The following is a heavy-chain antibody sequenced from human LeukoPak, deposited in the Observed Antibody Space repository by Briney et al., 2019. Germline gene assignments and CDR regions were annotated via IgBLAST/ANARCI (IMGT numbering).Heavy chain of an antibody. Sequence: SETLSLTCTVSGGSIRGYYWSWMRQPPGKGLEWIGYISYSGTTNYNPSLKSRVTISVDTSKNQFSLKLSSVTAADTAVYYCARDYSGSLTLFDYWGQGTLVTVSS. CDR2: ISYSGTT. V-gene: IGHV4-59*12. CDR3: ARDYSGSLTLFDY. J-gene: IGHJ4*02. D-gene: IGHD1-26*01. CDR1: GGSIRGYY.